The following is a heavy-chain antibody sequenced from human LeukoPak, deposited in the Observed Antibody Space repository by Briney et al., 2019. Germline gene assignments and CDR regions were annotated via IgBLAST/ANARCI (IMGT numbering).Heavy chain of an antibody. CDR2: ISFDGSNK. D-gene: IGHD1-14*01. J-gene: IGHJ6*03. CDR3: ARDFRTNYYYYMDV. V-gene: IGHV3-30*03. Sequence: TGGSLRLSCAASGFTFSNAWMSWVRQAPGKGLEWVAVISFDGSNKNYADSVKGRFTISRDNSKNTLYLQMNSLRAEDTALYYCARDFRTNYYYYMDVWGKGTTVTVSS. CDR1: GFTFSNAW.